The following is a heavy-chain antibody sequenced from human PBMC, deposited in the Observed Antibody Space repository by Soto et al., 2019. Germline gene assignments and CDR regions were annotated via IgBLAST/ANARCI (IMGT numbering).Heavy chain of an antibody. CDR1: GGSISSYY. CDR2: IYYSGST. D-gene: IGHD6-13*01. V-gene: IGHV4-59*01. J-gene: IGHJ6*02. Sequence: PSETLSLTCTVSGGSISSYYWSWIRQPPGKGLEWIGYIYYSGSTNYNPSLKSRVTISVDTSKNQFSLKLSSVTAADTAVYYCAGTRYSSSWYGYYYYGMDVWGQGTTVTVSS. CDR3: AGTRYSSSWYGYYYYGMDV.